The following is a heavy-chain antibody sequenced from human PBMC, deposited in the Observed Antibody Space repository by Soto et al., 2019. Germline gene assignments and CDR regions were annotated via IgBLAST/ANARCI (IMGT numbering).Heavy chain of an antibody. D-gene: IGHD2-21*01. Sequence: AGGSLRLSCAASGFTFSNAWMSWVRQAPGKGLEWVGRIKSKTDGGTTDYAAPVKGRFTISRDDSKNTLYLQMNSLKTEDTAIYYCTRGGDPYKTGHWGQGTLVTVSS. J-gene: IGHJ4*02. V-gene: IGHV3-15*01. CDR2: IKSKTDGGTT. CDR1: GFTFSNAW. CDR3: TRGGDPYKTGH.